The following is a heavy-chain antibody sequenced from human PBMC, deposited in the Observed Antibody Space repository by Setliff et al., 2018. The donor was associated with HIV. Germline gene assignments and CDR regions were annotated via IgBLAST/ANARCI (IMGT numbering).Heavy chain of an antibody. D-gene: IGHD3-22*01. Sequence: SENLSLTCTVSGGSISSSSYYWTWIRQPAGKGLELIGRIYTTGSTNYNPSLKSRVTISVDTSKNQFSLKLSSVTAADTAVYYCARQDQYDDSGYYVGFYGMDVWGQGTTVTVSS. CDR2: IYTTGST. V-gene: IGHV4-61*02. CDR3: ARQDQYDDSGYYVGFYGMDV. J-gene: IGHJ6*02. CDR1: GGSISSSSYY.